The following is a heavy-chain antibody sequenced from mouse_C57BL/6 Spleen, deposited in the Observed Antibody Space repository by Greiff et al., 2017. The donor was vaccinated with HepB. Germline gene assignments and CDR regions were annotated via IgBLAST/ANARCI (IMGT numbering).Heavy chain of an antibody. CDR3: AEGPYYAMDY. V-gene: IGHV1-52*01. Sequence: QVQLKQPGAELVRPGSSVKLSCKASGYTFTSYWMHWVKQRPIQGLEWIGNIDPSDSETHYNQKFKDKATLTVDKSSSTAYMQLSSLTSEDSAVYYCAEGPYYAMDYWGQGTSVTVSS. CDR1: GYTFTSYW. J-gene: IGHJ4*01. CDR2: IDPSDSET.